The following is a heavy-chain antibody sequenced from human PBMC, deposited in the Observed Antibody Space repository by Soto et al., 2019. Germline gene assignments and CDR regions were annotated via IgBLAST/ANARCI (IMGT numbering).Heavy chain of an antibody. CDR3: VKDLVVVPAAQNWFDP. Sequence: GGSLRLSCSASGFTFSSYAMHWVRQAPGKGLEYVSAISSNGGSTYYADSVKGRFTISRDNSKNTLYLQMSSLRAEDTAVYYCVKDLVVVPAAQNWFDPWGQRTLVTVSS. CDR1: GFTFSSYA. CDR2: ISSNGGST. J-gene: IGHJ5*02. V-gene: IGHV3-64D*08. D-gene: IGHD2-2*01.